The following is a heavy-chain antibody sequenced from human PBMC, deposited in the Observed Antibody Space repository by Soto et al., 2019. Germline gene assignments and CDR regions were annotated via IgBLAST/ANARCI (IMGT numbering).Heavy chain of an antibody. D-gene: IGHD6-6*01. J-gene: IGHJ6*02. V-gene: IGHV1-18*01. CDR1: GGALSSYT. CDR2: ISAYNGNT. CDR3: ARGGASSSYSPNYYYGMDV. Sequence: ASVEVSWKDSGGALSSYTMRWVQQSPGQGLEWMGRISAYNGNTNYAQKLQGRVTMTTDTSTSTAYMELRSLRSDDTAVYYCARGGASSSYSPNYYYGMDVWGQGTTVTVSS.